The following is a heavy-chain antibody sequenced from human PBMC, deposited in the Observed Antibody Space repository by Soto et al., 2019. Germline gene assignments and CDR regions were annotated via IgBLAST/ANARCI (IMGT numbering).Heavy chain of an antibody. CDR1: GGTFSSYA. Sequence: QVQLVQSGAEVKKPGSSVKVSCKASGGTFSSYAISWVRQAPGQGLEWMGGIIPIFGTANYAQKFQGRVTITADESTSTAYLGLSSLRSEDTAVYYCARAGPAAMPIPLYFDYWGQGTLVTVSS. V-gene: IGHV1-69*01. D-gene: IGHD2-2*01. CDR2: IIPIFGTA. J-gene: IGHJ4*02. CDR3: ARAGPAAMPIPLYFDY.